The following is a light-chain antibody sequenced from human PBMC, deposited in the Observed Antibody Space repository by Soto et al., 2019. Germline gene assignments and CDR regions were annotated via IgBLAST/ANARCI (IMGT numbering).Light chain of an antibody. Sequence: DIQMTQSPSTLSGSVGDRVTITCRASQTISSWLAWYQQKPGKAPKLLIYKASTLKSGVPSRFSGSGSGTEFTLTISRLQPDDFATYYCQHYHSYSEAFGQGTKVDIK. V-gene: IGKV1-5*03. CDR1: QTISSW. J-gene: IGKJ1*01. CDR3: QHYHSYSEA. CDR2: KAS.